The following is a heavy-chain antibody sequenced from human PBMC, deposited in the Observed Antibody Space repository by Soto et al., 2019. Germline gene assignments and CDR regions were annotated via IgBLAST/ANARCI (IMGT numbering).Heavy chain of an antibody. CDR1: GYTFTSYG. V-gene: IGHV1-18*04. D-gene: IGHD6-6*01. CDR3: ARDIGSRAARRATLGMDV. J-gene: IGHJ6*02. Sequence: ASVKVSCKACGYTFTSYGISWVRQAPGQGLEWMGWISAYNGNTNYAQKLQGRVTMTTDTSTSTAYMELRSLRSDDTAVYYCARDIGSRAARRATLGMDVWGQGTTVTVSS. CDR2: ISAYNGNT.